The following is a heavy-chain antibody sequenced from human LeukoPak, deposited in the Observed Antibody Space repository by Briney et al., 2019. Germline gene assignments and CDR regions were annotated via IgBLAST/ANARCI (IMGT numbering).Heavy chain of an antibody. CDR3: ARDRDDILTGYSYGMDV. CDR2: INAGNGNT. V-gene: IGHV1-3*01. CDR1: GYTFTSYA. Sequence: GASVKFSCKASGYTFTSYAMHWVRQAPGQRLEWMGWINAGNGNTKYSQKFQGRVTITRDTSASTAYMELSSLRSEDTAVYYCARDRDDILTGYSYGMDVWGKGTTVTASS. D-gene: IGHD3-9*01. J-gene: IGHJ6*04.